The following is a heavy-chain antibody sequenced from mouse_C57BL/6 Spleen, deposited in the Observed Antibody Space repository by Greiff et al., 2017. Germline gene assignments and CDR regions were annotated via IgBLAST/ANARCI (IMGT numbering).Heavy chain of an antibody. CDR1: GFTFSDYG. D-gene: IGHD1-1*01. Sequence: EVQLVESGGGLVKPGGSLKLSCAASGFTFSDYGMHWVRQAPEKGLEWVAYISSGSSTIYYADTVKGRFTISRDNAKNTLFLQMTSLRSEDTAMYYCALITTLVAGGYYAMDYWGQGTSVTVSS. CDR3: ALITTLVAGGYYAMDY. CDR2: ISSGSSTI. J-gene: IGHJ4*01. V-gene: IGHV5-17*01.